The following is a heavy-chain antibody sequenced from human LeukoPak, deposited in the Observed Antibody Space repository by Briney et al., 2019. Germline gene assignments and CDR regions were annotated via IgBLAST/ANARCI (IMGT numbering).Heavy chain of an antibody. D-gene: IGHD6-13*01. CDR2: IYYSGST. J-gene: IGHJ4*02. CDR1: GGSISSSSYY. Sequence: SETLSLTCTVSGGSISSSSYYWGWIRQPPGKGLEWIGSIYYSGSTYYNPSLKSRVTISVDTSKNQFSLKLSSVTAADTAVYYCARGNSSPFDYWGQGTLVTVSS. CDR3: ARGNSSPFDY. V-gene: IGHV4-39*01.